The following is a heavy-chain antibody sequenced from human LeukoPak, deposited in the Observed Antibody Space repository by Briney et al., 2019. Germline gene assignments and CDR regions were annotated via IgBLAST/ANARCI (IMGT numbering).Heavy chain of an antibody. J-gene: IGHJ6*03. CDR3: ARGIVVVTATNYYYYMDV. CDR1: GGSISSGSYY. Sequence: SETLSLTCTVSGGSISSGSYYWSWIRQPAGKGLEWIGRIYTSGSTNYNPSLKSRVTISVDTSKNQFSLKLSSVTAADTAVYYCARGIVVVTATNYYYYMDVWGKGTTVTISS. D-gene: IGHD2-21*02. CDR2: IYTSGST. V-gene: IGHV4-61*02.